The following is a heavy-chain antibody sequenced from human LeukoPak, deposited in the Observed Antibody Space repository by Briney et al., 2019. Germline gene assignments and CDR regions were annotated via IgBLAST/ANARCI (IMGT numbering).Heavy chain of an antibody. CDR1: GYTFTSYG. CDR3: VRDRPHNWFDP. CDR2: ISAYNGNT. Sequence: ASVKVSCKASGYTFTSYGISWVRQAPGQGLEWMGWISAYNGNTNYAQKLQGRVTMTTDTSTSTAYMELSRLKSDDTAVYYCVRDRPHNWFDPWGQGTLVTVSS. V-gene: IGHV1-18*01. J-gene: IGHJ5*02.